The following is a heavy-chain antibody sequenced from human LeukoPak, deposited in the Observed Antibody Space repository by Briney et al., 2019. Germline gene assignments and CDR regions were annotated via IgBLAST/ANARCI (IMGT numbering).Heavy chain of an antibody. Sequence: PSETLSLTCTVSGGSISSYYWSWIRQPAGKGLEWIGRIYTSGSTNYNPSLKSRVTMSVDTSKNQFSLKLSSVTAADTAVYYCARGGGVTTLTNWFDPWGQGTLVTVSS. CDR1: GGSISSYY. CDR3: ARGGGVTTLTNWFDP. J-gene: IGHJ5*02. CDR2: IYTSGST. V-gene: IGHV4-4*07. D-gene: IGHD4-17*01.